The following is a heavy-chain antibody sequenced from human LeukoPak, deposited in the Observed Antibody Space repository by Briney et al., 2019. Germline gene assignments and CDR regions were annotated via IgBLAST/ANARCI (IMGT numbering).Heavy chain of an antibody. CDR2: INEDGSNK. V-gene: IGHV3-7*01. CDR1: GFSFSNHY. D-gene: IGHD6-19*01. Sequence: GGSLRLSCTASGFSFSNHYMRWIRQAPGKGLEWVANINEDGSNKWHLGSVKGRFTVSRDNARNSLYLQMNSLRVEDTAVYYCTRVIVAVPGYFDYFDFWGQGVLVTVPS. CDR3: TRVIVAVPGYFDYFDF. J-gene: IGHJ4*02.